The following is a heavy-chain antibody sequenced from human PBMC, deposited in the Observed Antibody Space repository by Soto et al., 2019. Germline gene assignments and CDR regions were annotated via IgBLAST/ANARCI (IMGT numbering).Heavy chain of an antibody. CDR2: ISYDGSNK. V-gene: IGHV3-30*18. J-gene: IGHJ4*02. D-gene: IGHD2-15*01. Sequence: GGSLRLSCAASGFTFSSYGMHWVRQAPGKGLEWVAVISYDGSNKYYADSVKGRFTISRDNSKNTLYLQMNSLRAEDTAVYYCANGALGLSCSGGSCYSNFVYWGQGTLVTVSS. CDR3: ANGALGLSCSGGSCYSNFVY. CDR1: GFTFSSYG.